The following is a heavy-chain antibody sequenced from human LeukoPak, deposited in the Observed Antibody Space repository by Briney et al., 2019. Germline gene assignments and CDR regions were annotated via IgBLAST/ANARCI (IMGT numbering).Heavy chain of an antibody. CDR1: GFTFSSYE. J-gene: IGHJ4*02. CDR2: ISSSGSTI. CDR3: AREAGSSWFAPLDY. D-gene: IGHD6-13*01. Sequence: GGSLRLSCAASGFTFSSYEMNWVRQAPGKGLEWVSYISSSGSTICYADSVKGRFTISRDNAKNSLYLQMNSLRAEDTAVYYCAREAGSSWFAPLDYWGQGTLVTVSS. V-gene: IGHV3-48*03.